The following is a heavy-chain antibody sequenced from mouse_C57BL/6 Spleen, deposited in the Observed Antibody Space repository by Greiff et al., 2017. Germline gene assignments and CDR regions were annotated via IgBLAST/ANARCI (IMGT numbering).Heavy chain of an antibody. Sequence: VQLQQPGAELVKPGASVKLSCKASGYTFTSYWMHWVKQRPGQGLEWIGMIHPNSGSTNYNEKFKSKATLTVDKSSSTAYMQLSSLTSEDSAVXYCARSHYGSSPFAYWGQGTLVTVSA. J-gene: IGHJ3*01. CDR3: ARSHYGSSPFAY. V-gene: IGHV1-64*01. CDR1: GYTFTSYW. D-gene: IGHD1-1*01. CDR2: IHPNSGST.